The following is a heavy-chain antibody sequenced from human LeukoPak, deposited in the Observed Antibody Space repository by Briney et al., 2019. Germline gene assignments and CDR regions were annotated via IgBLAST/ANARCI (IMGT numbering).Heavy chain of an antibody. CDR1: GFTFSSYA. V-gene: IGHV3-23*01. CDR2: ISGSGGST. Sequence: GGSLRLSCAASGFTFSSYAMSWVRQAPVKGLEWVSAISGSGGSTYYADSVKGRFTISRDNSKNTLYLQMNSLRAEDTAVYYCATHDYVWGSYRYLDYWGQGTLVTVSS. D-gene: IGHD3-16*02. J-gene: IGHJ4*02. CDR3: ATHDYVWGSYRYLDY.